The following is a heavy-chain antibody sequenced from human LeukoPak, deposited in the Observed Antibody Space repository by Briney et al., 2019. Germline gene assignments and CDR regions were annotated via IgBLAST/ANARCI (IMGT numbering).Heavy chain of an antibody. D-gene: IGHD3-10*01. Sequence: AGGSLRLSCAASGFTFRAYSLSWVRQAPGKGLAWVSFITGSSGDILYADSVKGRFTVSRDNAKNTLYLQMDSLTAEDTAVYFCARVAGHYFDYWGQGSLVTVSS. CDR2: ITGSSGDI. CDR1: GFTFRAYS. V-gene: IGHV3-21*05. CDR3: ARVAGHYFDY. J-gene: IGHJ4*02.